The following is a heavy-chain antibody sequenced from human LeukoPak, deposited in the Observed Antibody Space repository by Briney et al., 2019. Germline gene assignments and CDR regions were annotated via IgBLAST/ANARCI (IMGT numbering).Heavy chain of an antibody. Sequence: SETLSLTCVVSGASVSSAHWNWIRQLPGKGLEWIGCLSYTGKTDYNPSLTSRVTISLDTSKNQVSLKLRSVTAADTAVYYCSEGYFEPFDHWGQGTLVTVSS. CDR2: LSYTGKT. D-gene: IGHD2/OR15-2a*01. CDR1: GASVSSAH. V-gene: IGHV4-59*02. J-gene: IGHJ4*02. CDR3: SEGYFEPFDH.